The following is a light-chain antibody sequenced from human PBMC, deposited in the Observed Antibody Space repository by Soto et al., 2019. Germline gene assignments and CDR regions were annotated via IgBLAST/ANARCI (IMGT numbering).Light chain of an antibody. Sequence: IVLTQSPATLSVSPGERATLSCRASQSVSTKLAWYQQKPGQSPRLLIYSTSTRATGIPARFSGSGSGTDFTLTISRLEPEDFAVYYCQQYGSSGTFGQGTKVDIK. V-gene: IGKV3-20*01. CDR2: STS. J-gene: IGKJ1*01. CDR1: QSVSTK. CDR3: QQYGSSGT.